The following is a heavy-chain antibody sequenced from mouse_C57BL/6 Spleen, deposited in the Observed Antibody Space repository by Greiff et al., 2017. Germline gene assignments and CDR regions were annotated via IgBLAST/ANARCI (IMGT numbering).Heavy chain of an antibody. CDR1: GFSLTSYG. D-gene: IGHD4-1*01. CDR3: ARNNRDGDAMDY. CDR2: LWSGGST. J-gene: IGHJ4*01. Sequence: VKLMESGPGLVQPSQSLSITCTVSGFSLTSYGVHWVRQSPGKGLEWLGVLWSGGSTDYNAAFISGLSISKDNTKSQVFFKMNSLQADDTAIYYCARNNRDGDAMDYWGQGTSVTVSS. V-gene: IGHV2-2*01.